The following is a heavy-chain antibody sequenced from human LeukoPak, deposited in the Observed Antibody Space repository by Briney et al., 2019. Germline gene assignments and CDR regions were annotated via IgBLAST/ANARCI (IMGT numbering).Heavy chain of an antibody. D-gene: IGHD4-23*01. J-gene: IGHJ4*02. V-gene: IGHV3-11*05. CDR2: ISSSSSYT. CDR3: ARAYYYGGNPRYFDY. Sequence: KPGGSLRLSCAASGFTFSDYYMSWIRQAPGKGLEWVSYISSSSSYTNYADSVKGRFTISRDNAKNSLYLQMNSLRAEDTAVYYCARAYYYGGNPRYFDYWGQGTLVTVSS. CDR1: GFTFSDYY.